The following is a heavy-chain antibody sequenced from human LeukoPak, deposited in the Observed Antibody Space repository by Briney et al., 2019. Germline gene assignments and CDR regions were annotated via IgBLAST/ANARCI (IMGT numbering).Heavy chain of an antibody. Sequence: SETLSLTCAVSGLSISSGYYWGWIRQPPGKGLEWIGSIYQSGSSNYNPSLRSRVAMSVDTSRNQFSLRLTSVTVADTAVYYCARGSQSFYYDSSGYPFDSWGQGTLVTVSS. CDR2: IYQSGSS. V-gene: IGHV4-38-2*01. J-gene: IGHJ4*02. D-gene: IGHD3-22*01. CDR3: ARGSQSFYYDSSGYPFDS. CDR1: GLSISSGYY.